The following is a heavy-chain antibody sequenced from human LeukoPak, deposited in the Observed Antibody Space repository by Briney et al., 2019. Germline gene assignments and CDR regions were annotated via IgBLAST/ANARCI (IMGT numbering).Heavy chain of an antibody. CDR2: FKSEIDGGTI. V-gene: IGHV3-15*01. Sequence: GGSLRLSCAASGFTFSTYNMNWVRQAPGKGLEWVGRFKSEIDGGTIDYAAPIKDRFTISRDDSRNTLYLQMNSLKIEDTAVYFCTTESGKGGYWGQGTLVTVSS. CDR1: GFTFSTYN. CDR3: TTESGKGGY. D-gene: IGHD4-23*01. J-gene: IGHJ4*02.